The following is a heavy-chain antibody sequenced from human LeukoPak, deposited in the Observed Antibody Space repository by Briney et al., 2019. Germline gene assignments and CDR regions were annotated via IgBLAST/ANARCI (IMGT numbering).Heavy chain of an antibody. D-gene: IGHD6-19*01. Sequence: ASVKVSCKASGYTFTGYYMHWVRQAPGQGLEWMGWINPNSGGTNYAQKFQGRVTMTRGTSISTAYMELSRLRSDDTAVYYCARDPGIAVAGMLDYWGQGTLVTVSS. V-gene: IGHV1-2*02. CDR2: INPNSGGT. CDR3: ARDPGIAVAGMLDY. CDR1: GYTFTGYY. J-gene: IGHJ4*02.